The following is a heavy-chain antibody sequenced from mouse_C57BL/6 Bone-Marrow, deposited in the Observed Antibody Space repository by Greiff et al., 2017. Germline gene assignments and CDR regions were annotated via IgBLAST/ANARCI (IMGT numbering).Heavy chain of an antibody. CDR2: IYPKSGNT. D-gene: IGHD1-1*01. CDR1: GYNFKDYG. J-gene: IGHJ4*01. CDR3: ARRAFITTLGARCYYMDY. V-gene: IGHV1-81*01. Sequence: QVQLQQSGAELARPGASVKLSCTASGYNFKDYGISWVKQRTGQGLEWIGRIYPKSGNTYYDAKFQGKATLTADKSSSTAYMELRSLTSEDSAVYVCARRAFITTLGARCYYMDYWGQGTTVTVSS.